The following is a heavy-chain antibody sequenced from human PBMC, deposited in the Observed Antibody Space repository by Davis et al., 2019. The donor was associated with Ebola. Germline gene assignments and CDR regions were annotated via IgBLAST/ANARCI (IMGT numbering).Heavy chain of an antibody. J-gene: IGHJ4*02. D-gene: IGHD3-10*01. CDR2: IYYSGIT. CDR3: ARLLTYYYGSGSYQTPYFFDY. V-gene: IGHV4-39*01. CDR1: GGSIISSSSY. Sequence: MPSETLSLTCTVSGGSIISSSSYWGWIRQPPRKGLEWIGSIYYSGITYYNPSLKSRVTISVDTSKNQFSLKLRSVTAADTAVYYCARLLTYYYGSGSYQTPYFFDYWGQGTLVTVSS.